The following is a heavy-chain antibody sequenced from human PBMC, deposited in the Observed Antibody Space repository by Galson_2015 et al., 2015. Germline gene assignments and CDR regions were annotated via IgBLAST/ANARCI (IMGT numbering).Heavy chain of an antibody. CDR2: ISSSSSTI. CDR1: GFTFSSYS. D-gene: IGHD2-15*01. V-gene: IGHV3-48*02. J-gene: IGHJ4*02. CDR3: AREPYCSGGSCYGFDY. Sequence: SLRLSCAASGFTFSSYSMNWVRQAPGKGLEWVSYISSSSSTIYYADSVKGRFTISRDNAKNSPYLQMNSLRDEDTAVYYCAREPYCSGGSCYGFDYWGQGTLVTVSS.